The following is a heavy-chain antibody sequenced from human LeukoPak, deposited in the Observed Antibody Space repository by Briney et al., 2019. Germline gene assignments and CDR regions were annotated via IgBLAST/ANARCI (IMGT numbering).Heavy chain of an antibody. Sequence: PEASVKVSCKASGYTFANYGISWVRQAPGQGLEWMGGIIPIFGTANYAQKFQGRVTITADESTSTAYMELSSLRSEDTAVYYCARSQYYVGSWFDPWGQGTLVTVSS. CDR3: ARSQYYVGSWFDP. CDR2: IIPIFGTA. V-gene: IGHV1-69*13. D-gene: IGHD2/OR15-2a*01. J-gene: IGHJ5*02. CDR1: GYTFANYG.